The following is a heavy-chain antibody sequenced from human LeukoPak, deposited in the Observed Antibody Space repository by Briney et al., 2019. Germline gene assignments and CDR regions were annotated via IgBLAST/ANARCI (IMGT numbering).Heavy chain of an antibody. V-gene: IGHV4-34*01. CDR3: AREAGAYGDYVGLYYFDY. Sequence: SETLSLTCAVYGGSFSGYYWSWIRQPPGKGVEWIGEINHSGSTNYNPSLKSRVTISVDTSKNQFSLKLSSVTAADTAVYYCAREAGAYGDYVGLYYFDYWGQGTLVTVSS. D-gene: IGHD4-17*01. CDR2: INHSGST. CDR1: GGSFSGYY. J-gene: IGHJ4*02.